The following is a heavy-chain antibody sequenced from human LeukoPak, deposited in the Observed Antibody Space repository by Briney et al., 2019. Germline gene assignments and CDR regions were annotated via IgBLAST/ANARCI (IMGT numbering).Heavy chain of an antibody. J-gene: IGHJ6*03. CDR1: GFTFSSYN. CDR2: ISSSSSYI. D-gene: IGHD3-16*02. CDR3: ARVIAFRGYMDV. Sequence: GGSLRLSCAASGFTFSSYNMNWVRQAPGKGLEWVSSISSSSSYIYYAASVKGRFTISRDNAKNSLYLQMNSLRAEDTAVYYCARVIAFRGYMDVWGKGTTVTVSS. V-gene: IGHV3-21*06.